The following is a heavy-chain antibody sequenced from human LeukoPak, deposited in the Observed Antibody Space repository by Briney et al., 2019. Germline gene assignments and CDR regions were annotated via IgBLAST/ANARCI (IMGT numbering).Heavy chain of an antibody. D-gene: IGHD4-17*01. V-gene: IGHV1-18*01. CDR1: GYTFTNYG. J-gene: IGHJ4*02. Sequence: GASVKVSCKASGYTFTNYGIIWVRQAPGQGLEWMGWISGYYGNTNYGQKFQGRVTMTTDTSTSTAYMELKSLTSDDTAVYYCARDLESDEGDYGDVLPGYWGQGTLVTVS. CDR2: ISGYYGNT. CDR3: ARDLESDEGDYGDVLPGY.